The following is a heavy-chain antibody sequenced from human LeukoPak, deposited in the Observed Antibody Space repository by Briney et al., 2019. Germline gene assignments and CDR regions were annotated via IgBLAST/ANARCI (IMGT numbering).Heavy chain of an antibody. J-gene: IGHJ4*02. Sequence: GGSLRLSCAASGFTFDDYAMHWVRQAPGKSLEWVSGISWNSGSIGYADSVKGRFTISRDNAKNSLYLQMNSLRAEDTALYYCAKVGYSSSWYYYFDYWGQGTLVTVSS. V-gene: IGHV3-9*01. D-gene: IGHD6-13*01. CDR2: ISWNSGSI. CDR1: GFTFDDYA. CDR3: AKVGYSSSWYYYFDY.